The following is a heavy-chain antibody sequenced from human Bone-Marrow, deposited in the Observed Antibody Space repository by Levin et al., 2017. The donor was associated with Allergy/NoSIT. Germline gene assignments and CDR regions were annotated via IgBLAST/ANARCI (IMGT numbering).Heavy chain of an antibody. Sequence: ASVKVSCKAAGYIFTSNDINWVRQAPGQGLEGRGWRNPKTGNAGYAPKFQARPTMPRNTPMSTAYMELNSLTSEDTAVYFCSRMSDYYESSGYYPSLAFWGQGTLITVSS. CDR2: RNPKTGNA. J-gene: IGHJ4*02. V-gene: IGHV1-8*01. CDR3: SRMSDYYESSGYYPSLAF. D-gene: IGHD3-22*01. CDR1: GYIFTSND.